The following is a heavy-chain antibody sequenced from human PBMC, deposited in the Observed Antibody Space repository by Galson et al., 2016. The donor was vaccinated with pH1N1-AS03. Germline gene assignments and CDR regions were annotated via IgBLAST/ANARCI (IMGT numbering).Heavy chain of an antibody. V-gene: IGHV3-23*01. J-gene: IGHJ4*02. Sequence: SLRLSCAASGFTFSNYAMNWVRQAPGKGLEWVSIISGSGDSTKYADSVKGRLTISRDNSKNTLYLQMNSLRAEDTALYYCAKADCSSSSCYRCNYWGQGTLVTVSS. CDR2: ISGSGDST. CDR3: AKADCSSSSCYRCNY. D-gene: IGHD2-2*01. CDR1: GFTFSNYA.